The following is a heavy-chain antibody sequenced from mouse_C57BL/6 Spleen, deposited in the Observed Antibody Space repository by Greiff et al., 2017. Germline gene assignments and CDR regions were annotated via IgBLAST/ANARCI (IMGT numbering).Heavy chain of an antibody. Sequence: EVKVEEPGGGLVKPGGSLKLSCAASGFTFSSYTMSWVRQTPEQRLEWVATISGGGGNTYYPDSVEGRFTISRDNAKNTLYLQMSSLRSEDTALYYCGRNGGCVDYFDYWGQGTPLTVSS. V-gene: IGHV5-9*01. J-gene: IGHJ2*01. CDR2: ISGGGGNT. D-gene: IGHD3-3*01. CDR1: GFTFSSYT. CDR3: GRNGGCVDYFDY.